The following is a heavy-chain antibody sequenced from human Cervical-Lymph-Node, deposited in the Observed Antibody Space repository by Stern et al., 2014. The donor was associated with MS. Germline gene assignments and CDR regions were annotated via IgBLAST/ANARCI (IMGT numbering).Heavy chain of an antibody. CDR1: GFSLSTSGVG. CDR3: AHRPPRRIAVADDAFDI. CDR2: IYWDDDK. V-gene: IGHV2-5*02. J-gene: IGHJ3*02. Sequence: ITLKESGPTLVKPTQTLTLTCTFSGFSLSTSGVGVGWIRQRPGKALEWLALIYWDDDKRYSPSLKSRLTITKDTSKNQVVLTMTNMDPVDTATYYCAHRPPRRIAVADDAFDIWGQGTMVTVSS. D-gene: IGHD6-19*01.